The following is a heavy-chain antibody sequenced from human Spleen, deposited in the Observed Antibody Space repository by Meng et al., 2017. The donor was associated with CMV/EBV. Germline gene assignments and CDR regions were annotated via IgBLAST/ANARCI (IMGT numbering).Heavy chain of an antibody. D-gene: IGHD2-2*01. CDR3: ARAFIVVVPAAIGY. J-gene: IGHJ4*02. CDR2: MNTNSGNT. Sequence: ASVKVSCKASGYTFTSYDINWVRQASGQGPEWVGWMNTNSGNTGYAQKFQGRVTITRNTSISTAYMELSRLRSDDTAVYYCARAFIVVVPAAIGYWGQGTLVTVSS. V-gene: IGHV1-8*03. CDR1: GYTFTSYD.